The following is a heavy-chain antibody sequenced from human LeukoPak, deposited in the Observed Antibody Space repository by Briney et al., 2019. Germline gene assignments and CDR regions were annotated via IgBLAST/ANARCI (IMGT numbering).Heavy chain of an antibody. V-gene: IGHV4-59*01. J-gene: IGHJ4*02. CDR3: ARYSGNPAWYFDY. CDR1: GGSFSGYY. Sequence: PSETLSLTCAVYGGSFSGYYWSWIRQPPGRGLEWIGHIYSSGSTKKNSALESRISLSVDTSKNQFSLRISSVTAADTAVYYCARYSGNPAWYFDYWGQGTLVSVSS. D-gene: IGHD1-26*01. CDR2: IYSSGST.